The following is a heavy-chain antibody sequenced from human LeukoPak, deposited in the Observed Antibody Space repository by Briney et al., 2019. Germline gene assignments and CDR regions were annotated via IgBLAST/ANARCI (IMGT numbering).Heavy chain of an antibody. CDR1: GFSLSTGGMC. J-gene: IGHJ4*02. Sequence: ESGPTLVNPTQTLTLTCTFSGFSLSTGGMCVTWIRRPPGKALEWLALIDWDDDKYYSTSLKTRLTISKDTSKNQVVLTMTNMDPVDTATYYCARMMYGDSVNYFDSWGQGTLVTVSS. CDR3: ARMMYGDSVNYFDS. D-gene: IGHD4-17*01. V-gene: IGHV2-70*01. CDR2: IDWDDDK.